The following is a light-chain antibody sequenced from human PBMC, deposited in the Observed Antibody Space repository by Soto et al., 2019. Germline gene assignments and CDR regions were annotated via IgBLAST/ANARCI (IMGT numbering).Light chain of an antibody. CDR1: RSVSSN. CDR3: QQRRSWPIT. J-gene: IGKJ5*01. CDR2: EAS. Sequence: EIVMTQSPATLSVSPVEIATLSCRASRSVSSNLAWYQHKPGQAPRLLIYEASTRATGIPARFSGSGSGTDFTLTISSLEPEDFAVYYCQQRRSWPITFGQGTRLEIK. V-gene: IGKV3-11*01.